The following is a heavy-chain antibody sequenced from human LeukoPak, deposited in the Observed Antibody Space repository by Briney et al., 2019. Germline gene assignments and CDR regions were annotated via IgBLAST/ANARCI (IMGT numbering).Heavy chain of an antibody. CDR1: GFTFIDYY. V-gene: IGHV3-11*04. D-gene: IGHD6-6*01. J-gene: IGHJ4*02. Sequence: GGSLRPSCAVSGFTFIDYYMTWIRQAPGKGLEWVSYISSSGIAIYYADSVKGRFTISRDDAKNSVYLQMNSLRAEDTAVYYCARERDFSSSSGPIDYWGQGTLVTVSS. CDR2: ISSSGIAI. CDR3: ARERDFSSSSGPIDY.